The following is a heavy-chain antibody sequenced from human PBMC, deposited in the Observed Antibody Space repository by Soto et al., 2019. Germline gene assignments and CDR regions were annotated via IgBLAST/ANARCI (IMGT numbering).Heavy chain of an antibody. D-gene: IGHD6-13*01. Sequence: QVQLVESGGGVVQPGRSLRLSCAASGFTFSSYGMHWVRQAPGKGLEWVAVIWYDGSNKYYADSVKGRFTISRDNSKNTLYLQMNSLRAEDTAVYYCARMGYSSSWYYFDYWGQGTLVTVSS. CDR2: IWYDGSNK. V-gene: IGHV3-33*01. CDR1: GFTFSSYG. CDR3: ARMGYSSSWYYFDY. J-gene: IGHJ4*02.